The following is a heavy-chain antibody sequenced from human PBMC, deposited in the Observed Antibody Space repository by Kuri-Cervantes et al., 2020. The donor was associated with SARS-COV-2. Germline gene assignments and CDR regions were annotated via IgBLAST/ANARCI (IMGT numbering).Heavy chain of an antibody. CDR2: IYYSGST. J-gene: IGHJ4*02. CDR1: GGPISSYY. D-gene: IGHD1-26*01. V-gene: IGHV4-59*12. Sequence: SETLSLTCTVSGGPISSYYWSWIRQPPGKGLEWIGYIYYSGSTNYNPSLKSRVTISVDTSKNQFSLKPSSVTAADTAVYYCASQGVGAHRGQDYWGQGTLVTVSS. CDR3: ASQGVGAHRGQDY.